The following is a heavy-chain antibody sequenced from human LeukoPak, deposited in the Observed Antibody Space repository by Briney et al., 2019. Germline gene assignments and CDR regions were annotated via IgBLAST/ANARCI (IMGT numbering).Heavy chain of an antibody. J-gene: IGHJ4*02. Sequence: SETLSLTCAVYGGSFSSYYWSWIRQPPGKGLEWIGYIYYSGSTNYNPSLKSRVTISVDTSKNQFSLKLSSVTAADTAVYYCARGRYSSSWYYFDYWGQGTLVTVSS. V-gene: IGHV4-59*01. D-gene: IGHD6-13*01. CDR2: IYYSGST. CDR3: ARGRYSSSWYYFDY. CDR1: GGSFSSYY.